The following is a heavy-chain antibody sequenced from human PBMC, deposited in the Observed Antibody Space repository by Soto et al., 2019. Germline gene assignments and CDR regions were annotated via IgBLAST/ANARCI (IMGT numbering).Heavy chain of an antibody. Sequence: SQTLSLTCVISGDSVSSNNAAWNWIRQSPSRGLEWLGRTYYYRSKWYNDYAGSMKSRITINADTSRNQFSLQLNSVTPEDTAIYFCARDDGPRTTKRFDPWGQGTQVTVYS. CDR3: ARDDGPRTTKRFDP. J-gene: IGHJ5*02. D-gene: IGHD1-1*01. CDR1: GDSVSSNNAA. CDR2: TYYYRSKWYN. V-gene: IGHV6-1*01.